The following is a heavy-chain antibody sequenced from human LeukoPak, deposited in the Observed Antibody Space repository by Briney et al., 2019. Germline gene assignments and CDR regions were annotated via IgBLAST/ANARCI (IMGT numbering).Heavy chain of an antibody. CDR1: GGTFSSYA. CDR2: IIPIFGTA. V-gene: IGHV1-69*06. CDR3: ARGSTYNWNYYLLDAFDI. D-gene: IGHD1-7*01. J-gene: IGHJ3*02. Sequence: ASVKVSCKASGGTFSSYAISWVRQAPGQGLEWMGGIIPIFGTANYAQKFQGRVTITADKSTSTAYMELSSLRSEDTAVYYCARGSTYNWNYYLLDAFDIWGQGTMVTVSS.